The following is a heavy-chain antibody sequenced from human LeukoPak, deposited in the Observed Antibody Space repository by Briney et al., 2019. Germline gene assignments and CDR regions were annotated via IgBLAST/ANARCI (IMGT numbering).Heavy chain of an antibody. CDR1: GFTFSSYA. J-gene: IGHJ4*02. D-gene: IGHD6-13*01. CDR2: ISTSGDST. Sequence: GGSLRLSCVASGFTFSSYAMGWVRQAPGKGLEWVSAISTSGDSTYYADSVKGRFIISRVNSKNTLYLQVNSPRAEDTAVYYCAKDRSAIGEYSSSWSSFDYWGQGTLVTVSS. CDR3: AKDRSAIGEYSSSWSSFDY. V-gene: IGHV3-23*01.